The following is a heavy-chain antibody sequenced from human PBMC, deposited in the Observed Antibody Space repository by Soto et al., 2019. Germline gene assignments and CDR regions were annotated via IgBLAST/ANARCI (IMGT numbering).Heavy chain of an antibody. CDR3: GALLAGG. J-gene: IGHJ4*02. Sequence: QVQLQEPGPRLVSPSETLSLTCTVSGASVTSGDFYWSWIRQPPGKGLERIGYIYYNETAYYTPSLKSRTAISVDKSKNHFTLTLTSVTAADTAIYYCGALLAGGWGQGSLVTVSS. CDR1: GASVTSGDFY. D-gene: IGHD3-10*01. V-gene: IGHV4-30-4*01. CDR2: IYYNETA.